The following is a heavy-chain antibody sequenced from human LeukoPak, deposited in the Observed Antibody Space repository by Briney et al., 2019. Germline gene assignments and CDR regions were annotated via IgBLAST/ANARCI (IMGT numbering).Heavy chain of an antibody. Sequence: SETLSLTCTVSGGSISSYYWSWIRQLPGKGLEWIGYIYYSGSTNYNPSLKSRVTISVDTSKNQFSLKLSSVTAADTAVYYCARDRLGLGGYNWFDPWGQGTLVTVSS. CDR1: GGSISSYY. V-gene: IGHV4-59*01. CDR2: IYYSGST. J-gene: IGHJ5*02. D-gene: IGHD3-16*01. CDR3: ARDRLGLGGYNWFDP.